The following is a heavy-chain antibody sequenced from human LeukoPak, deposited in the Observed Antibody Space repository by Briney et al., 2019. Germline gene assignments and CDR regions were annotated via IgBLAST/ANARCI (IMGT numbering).Heavy chain of an antibody. D-gene: IGHD2-8*01. J-gene: IGHJ4*02. CDR3: ARFSNAHGVKFDY. V-gene: IGHV4-31*03. CDR1: GGSISSGDFY. Sequence: SETLSLTCTVSGGSISSGDFYWSWVRQHPEKDLEWIGYIYYSGTAYYNPSLKSRVTMSVDTSKNQFSLKLDSVTAADTAVYYCARFSNAHGVKFDYWGQGTLVTVSS. CDR2: IYYSGTA.